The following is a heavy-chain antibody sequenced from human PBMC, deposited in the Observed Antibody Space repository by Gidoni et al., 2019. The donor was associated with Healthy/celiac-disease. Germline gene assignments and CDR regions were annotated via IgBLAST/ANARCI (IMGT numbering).Heavy chain of an antibody. J-gene: IGHJ6*02. CDR2: RWYDGSNK. D-gene: IGHD6-19*01. CDR3: ARESYSSGWYYFGMDV. V-gene: IGHV3-33*01. CDR1: GFTFSSYG. Sequence: QVQLVESGGGVVQPGRSLRLSCPTSGFTFSSYGMPWVRQAPGQGLEWGAVRWYDGSNKDYADSVRGRFTISRDNSKNTLYLQMSSLRAEDTAVYYCARESYSSGWYYFGMDVWGQGTTVTVSS.